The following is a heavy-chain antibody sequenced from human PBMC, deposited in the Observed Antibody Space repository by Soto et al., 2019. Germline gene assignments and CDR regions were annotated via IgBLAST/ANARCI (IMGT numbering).Heavy chain of an antibody. CDR2: ISGSGGST. J-gene: IGHJ4*02. D-gene: IGHD3-3*01. Sequence: GGSLRLSCAASGFTFSSYAMSWVRPAPGKGLEWVSAISGSGGSTYYADSVKGRFTISRDNSKNTLYLQMNSLRAEDTAVYYCAKATLEWLLYRSYYFDYWGQGTLVTVSS. V-gene: IGHV3-23*01. CDR1: GFTFSSYA. CDR3: AKATLEWLLYRSYYFDY.